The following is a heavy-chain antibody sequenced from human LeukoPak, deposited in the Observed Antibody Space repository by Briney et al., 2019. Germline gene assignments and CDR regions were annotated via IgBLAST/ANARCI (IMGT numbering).Heavy chain of an antibody. CDR2: ISGSGGST. CDR3: AKALSGSPAWGY. D-gene: IGHD1-26*01. V-gene: IGHV3-23*01. CDR1: GFTFSRYA. Sequence: PGGSLRLSCAASGFTFSRYAMSWVRQAPGKGLEWVSAISGSGGSTYYADSVKGRFTISRDNSKNTLYLQMNSLRAEDTAVYYCAKALSGSPAWGYWGQGTLVTVSS. J-gene: IGHJ4*02.